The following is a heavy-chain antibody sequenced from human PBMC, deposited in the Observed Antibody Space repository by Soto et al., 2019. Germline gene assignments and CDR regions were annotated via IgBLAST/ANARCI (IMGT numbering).Heavy chain of an antibody. CDR1: GNSVSSASYY. CDR2: IYYSGST. D-gene: IGHD6-19*01. Sequence: SESLSLTCTVSGNSVSSASYYWSWIRQPPGKGLEWIGYIYYSGSTNYNPSLKSRVTISVDTSKNQFSLKLSSVTAADTAVYYCARGAQAVAGIYYYYYGMDVWGQGTTVTVSS. CDR3: ARGAQAVAGIYYYYYGMDV. V-gene: IGHV4-61*01. J-gene: IGHJ6*02.